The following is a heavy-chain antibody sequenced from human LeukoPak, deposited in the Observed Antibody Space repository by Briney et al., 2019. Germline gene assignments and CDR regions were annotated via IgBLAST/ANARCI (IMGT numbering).Heavy chain of an antibody. CDR1: GLTFDEYT. J-gene: IGHJ3*02. CDR2: INSDGSST. D-gene: IGHD6-13*01. V-gene: IGHV3-74*01. Sequence: PGGSLRLSCAASGLTFDEYTMHWVRQGPGKGLEWVSRINSDGSSTSYADSVKGRFTISRDNAKNTLYLQMNSLRAEDTAVYYCAVIAAASAFDIWGQGTMVTVSS. CDR3: AVIAAASAFDI.